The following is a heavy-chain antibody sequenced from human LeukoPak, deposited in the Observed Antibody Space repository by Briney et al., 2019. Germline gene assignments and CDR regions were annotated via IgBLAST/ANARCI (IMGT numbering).Heavy chain of an antibody. CDR1: GFNFQRYT. CDR2: AGWAGGTT. CDR3: AKELDTMFFDY. Sequence: HTGGSLRLSCATSGFNFQRYTIHWVRQAPGKGLEWVSLAGWAGGTTYYSDSVRGRFTISRDSGRNSVYLQMNSLTTDDTAFYFCAKELDTMFFDYWGQGALVTVSS. D-gene: IGHD3-10*02. J-gene: IGHJ4*02. V-gene: IGHV3-43*01.